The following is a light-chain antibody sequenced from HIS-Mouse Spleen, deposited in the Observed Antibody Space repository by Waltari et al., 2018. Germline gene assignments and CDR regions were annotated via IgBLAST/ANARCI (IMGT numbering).Light chain of an antibody. CDR2: QDS. CDR3: HARDRPTAYTYV. CDR1: KLGAKS. Sequence: SYELTQPPSVSVSPGQTASTTRSGAKLGAKSACWYQQTPGQSPVLVIYQDSKRPSGIPERFSGSNYGNTATVIISGTQAMDEAEYYCHARDRPTAYTYVFGTGTKLTVL. J-gene: IGLJ1*01. V-gene: IGLV3-1*01.